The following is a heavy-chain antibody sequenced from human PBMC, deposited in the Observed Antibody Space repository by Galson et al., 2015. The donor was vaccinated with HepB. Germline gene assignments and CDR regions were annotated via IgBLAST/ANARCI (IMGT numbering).Heavy chain of an antibody. D-gene: IGHD6-19*01. CDR1: SGSISTSTYY. J-gene: IGHJ4*02. Sequence: ETLSLTCTVSSGSISTSTYYWGWIRQPPGKGLEWIGSIYYSGSTYYNPSLKSRVTISVDTSKNQFSLKLSSVTAADTAVYYCARGRPEVAQWLVPGGFDYWGQGTLVTVSS. V-gene: IGHV4-39*07. CDR2: IYYSGST. CDR3: ARGRPEVAQWLVPGGFDY.